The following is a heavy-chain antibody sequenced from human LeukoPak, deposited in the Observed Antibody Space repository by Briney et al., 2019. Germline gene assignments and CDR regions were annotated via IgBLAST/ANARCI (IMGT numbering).Heavy chain of an antibody. CDR3: ARDPYSGSYGAFDI. V-gene: IGHV3-7*05. D-gene: IGHD1-26*01. CDR1: GFTFRSYW. J-gene: IGHJ3*02. Sequence: GGSLRLSCAASGFTFRSYWMSWVRQAPGKGLEWVVNLKQDGSEEIYVDSVKGRFTISRDNAENSLFLQMNSLRVEDTAVYYCARDPYSGSYGAFDIWGQGTMVTVS. CDR2: LKQDGSEE.